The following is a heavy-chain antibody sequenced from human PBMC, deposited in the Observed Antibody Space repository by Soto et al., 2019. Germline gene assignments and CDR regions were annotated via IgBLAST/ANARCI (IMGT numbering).Heavy chain of an antibody. CDR2: ISGSGGST. V-gene: IGHV3-23*01. CDR1: GFTFSSYA. Sequence: PGGSLRLSCAASGFTFSSYAMSWVRQAPGKGLEWVSAISGSGGSTYYADSVKGRFTISRDNSKNTLYLQMNSLRAEDTAVYYCAKDRLMVPYSGQGYYYYGMDVWGQGTTVTVSS. J-gene: IGHJ6*02. D-gene: IGHD5-12*01. CDR3: AKDRLMVPYSGQGYYYYGMDV.